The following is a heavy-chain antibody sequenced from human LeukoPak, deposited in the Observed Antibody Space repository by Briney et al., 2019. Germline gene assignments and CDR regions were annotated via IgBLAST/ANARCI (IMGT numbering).Heavy chain of an antibody. Sequence: GGSLRLSCAASGFTFSSHAMVWVRQAPGKGLEWVSFISHDGSESFHTESVKGRFTISRDNFKNTVDLQVSGLKEEDTAVYYCARERDAFDIWGQGTMVTVSS. CDR2: ISHDGSES. CDR3: ARERDAFDI. J-gene: IGHJ3*02. V-gene: IGHV3-30-3*01. CDR1: GFTFSSHA.